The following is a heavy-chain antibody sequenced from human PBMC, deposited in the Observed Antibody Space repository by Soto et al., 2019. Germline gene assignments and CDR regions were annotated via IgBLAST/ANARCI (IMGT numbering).Heavy chain of an antibody. J-gene: IGHJ4*02. V-gene: IGHV3-9*01. CDR3: AKDRHAVTGRSGGFDY. Sequence: GGSLRLSCAASGFTFEDYAMYWVRQAPGKGLEWVSGISWNSGGIVYADSVKGRFTISRDNAKKSLYLQMNSLRAEDTALYYCAKDRHAVTGRSGGFDYWGQGTLVTVSS. D-gene: IGHD1-20*01. CDR1: GFTFEDYA. CDR2: ISWNSGGI.